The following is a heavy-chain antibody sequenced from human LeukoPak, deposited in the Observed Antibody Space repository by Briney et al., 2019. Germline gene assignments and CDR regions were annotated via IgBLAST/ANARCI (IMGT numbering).Heavy chain of an antibody. CDR3: ATVGSSGYYSYYYMDV. CDR2: IDPNSGGT. Sequence: ASVKVSCKASGYTFTGYYMHWVRQAPGQGLEWMGWIDPNSGGTNYAQKFQGRVTMTRDTSISTAYMELSRLRSDDTAVYYCATVGSSGYYSYYYMDVWGKGTTVTISS. D-gene: IGHD3-22*01. CDR1: GYTFTGYY. V-gene: IGHV1-2*02. J-gene: IGHJ6*03.